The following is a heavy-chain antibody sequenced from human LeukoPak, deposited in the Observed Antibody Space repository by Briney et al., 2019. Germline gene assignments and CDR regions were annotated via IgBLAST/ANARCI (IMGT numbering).Heavy chain of an antibody. J-gene: IGHJ4*02. Sequence: SETLSLTCTVSGGSIISSIYYWGWIRQPPGKGLEWIESIRYSGSTFYNPSLMSRVTMSIDTSKNQFSLKLTFVTAADTAVYYCAGRRAGIAVPGTRRDYWGQGSLVTVSP. CDR2: IRYSGST. D-gene: IGHD6-19*01. CDR3: AGRRAGIAVPGTRRDY. CDR1: GGSIISSIYY. V-gene: IGHV4-39*01.